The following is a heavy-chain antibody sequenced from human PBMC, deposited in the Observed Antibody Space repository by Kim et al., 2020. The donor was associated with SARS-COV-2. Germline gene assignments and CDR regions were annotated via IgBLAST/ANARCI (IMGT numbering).Heavy chain of an antibody. Sequence: SETLSLTCTVSGGSVSSGSYYWSWIRQPPGKGLEWIGYIYYSGSTNYNPSLKSRVTISVDTSKNQFSLKLSSVTAADTAVYYCARDSRGGLRYFDWFGPQLSYNWFDPWGQGTLVTVSS. CDR2: IYYSGST. CDR3: ARDSRGGLRYFDWFGPQLSYNWFDP. J-gene: IGHJ5*02. V-gene: IGHV4-61*01. D-gene: IGHD3-9*01. CDR1: GGSVSSGSYY.